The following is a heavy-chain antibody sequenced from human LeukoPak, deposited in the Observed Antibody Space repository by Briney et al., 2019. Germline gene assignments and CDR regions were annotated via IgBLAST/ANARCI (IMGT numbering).Heavy chain of an antibody. Sequence: GRSLRLSCAASGFTFSSYGMHWVRQAPGKGLEWVAVISYDGSNKYYADSVKGRFTISRDNSKNTLYLQMNSLRAEDTAVYYCAKDGGSSSPVDYWGQGTLVTVSS. D-gene: IGHD6-13*01. V-gene: IGHV3-30*18. J-gene: IGHJ4*02. CDR2: ISYDGSNK. CDR3: AKDGGSSSPVDY. CDR1: GFTFSSYG.